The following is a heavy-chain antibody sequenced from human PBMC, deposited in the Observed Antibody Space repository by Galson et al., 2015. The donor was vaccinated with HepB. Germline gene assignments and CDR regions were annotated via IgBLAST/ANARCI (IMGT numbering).Heavy chain of an antibody. CDR3: ARPRTMIKFGAMIGDYYALDV. CDR1: GYSFRNYW. D-gene: IGHD3-16*01. Sequence: QSGAEVKKPGESLRISCQASGYSFRNYWITWVRQVPGKGLEWLGRIDPSDFYTHYSPSFEGNVTISVDRASGTAYLQWSSLQASDTAIYYCARPRTMIKFGAMIGDYYALDVWGQGTTGTVSS. CDR2: IDPSDFYT. J-gene: IGHJ6*02. V-gene: IGHV5-10-1*01.